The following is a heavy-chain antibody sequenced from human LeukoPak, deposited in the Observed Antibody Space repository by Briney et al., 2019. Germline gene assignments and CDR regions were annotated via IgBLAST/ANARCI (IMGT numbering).Heavy chain of an antibody. CDR2: IYYSGST. CDR3: ARRGYDSGSYDY. CDR1: GGSISSYY. Sequence: SETLSLTCTVSGGSISSYYWSWIRQPPGKGLEWIGYIYYSGSTNYNPSLKSRVTILLDTSKNQFSLKLTSVTAADTAVYYCARRGYDSGSYDYWGRGTLVTVSS. V-gene: IGHV4-59*08. J-gene: IGHJ4*02. D-gene: IGHD1-26*01.